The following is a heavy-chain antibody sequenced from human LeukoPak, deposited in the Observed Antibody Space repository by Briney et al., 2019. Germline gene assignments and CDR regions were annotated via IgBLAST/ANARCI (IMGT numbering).Heavy chain of an antibody. V-gene: IGHV3-21*01. J-gene: IGHJ4*02. CDR1: GFTFSSYS. CDR2: ISRSGSST. CDR3: AREGEHDNGDLDY. Sequence: GGSLRLSCVASGFTFSSYSMNWVRQAPGKGLEWVSSISRSGSSTYYADSVKGRFTISRDNAKNSLYLQMNSLRAEDTAVYYCAREGEHDNGDLDYWGQGTLVTVSS. D-gene: IGHD4-17*01.